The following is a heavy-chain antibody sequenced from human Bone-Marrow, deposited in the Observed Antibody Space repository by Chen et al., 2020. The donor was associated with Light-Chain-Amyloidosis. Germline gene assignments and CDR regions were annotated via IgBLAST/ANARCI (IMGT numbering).Heavy chain of an antibody. Sequence: EVQLEQSGPEVKKPGESLKISCKGSGYTFPNYWIGWVRQMPGKGLEWMGVIYPDDADARYSPSLEGQVTISADKSITTAYLRWRSLKASDTAMYYCARRRDGYNFDYWGQGTLVTVSS. CDR3: ARRRDGYNFDY. V-gene: IGHV5-51*01. J-gene: IGHJ4*02. CDR1: GYTFPNYW. CDR2: IYPDDADA. D-gene: IGHD5-12*01.